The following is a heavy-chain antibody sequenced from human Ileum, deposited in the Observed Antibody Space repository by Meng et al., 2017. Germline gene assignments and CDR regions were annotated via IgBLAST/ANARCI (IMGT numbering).Heavy chain of an antibody. CDR3: ARVNWNDVFYYYYGMDV. CDR1: GGSFSGYY. J-gene: IGHJ6*02. Sequence: SETLSLTCAVYGGSFSGYYWSWIRQPPGKGLEWIGEINHSGSTNYNPSLKRRVTISVDTSKNQFSRKLSTVTAADPAVYYCARVNWNDVFYYYYGMDVWGQGTTVTVSS. CDR2: INHSGST. D-gene: IGHD1-1*01. V-gene: IGHV4-34*01.